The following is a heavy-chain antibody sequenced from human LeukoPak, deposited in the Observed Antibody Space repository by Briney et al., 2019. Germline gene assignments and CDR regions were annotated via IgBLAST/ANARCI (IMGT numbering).Heavy chain of an antibody. CDR3: AKDFGLGYCSSTSCPMAGSFDY. V-gene: IGHV3-33*06. J-gene: IGHJ4*02. CDR2: IFYDGSNK. CDR1: GFTFSRNG. D-gene: IGHD2-2*01. Sequence: PGGSLRLSCAASGFTFSRNGMHWVRQAPGKGLEWVALIFYDGSNKYYVDSVKGRFTISRDNSKNMLYLQMNSLRAEDTAVYYCAKDFGLGYCSSTSCPMAGSFDYWGQGTLVTVSS.